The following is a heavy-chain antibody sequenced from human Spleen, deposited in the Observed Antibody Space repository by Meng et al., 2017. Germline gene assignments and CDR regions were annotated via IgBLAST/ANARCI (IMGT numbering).Heavy chain of an antibody. Sequence: QVRIQESGPGLVKPSGTLSLTCAVSGGSIRSSNWWSWVRQPPGKGLEWIGEIYHLGSTNYNPSLKSRVTISVDKSKTQFSLKVTSVTAADTAVYYCAVFSSGWGPFDCWGQGTLVTVSS. CDR2: IYHLGST. CDR1: GGSIRSSNW. D-gene: IGHD6-19*01. CDR3: AVFSSGWGPFDC. V-gene: IGHV4-4*02. J-gene: IGHJ4*01.